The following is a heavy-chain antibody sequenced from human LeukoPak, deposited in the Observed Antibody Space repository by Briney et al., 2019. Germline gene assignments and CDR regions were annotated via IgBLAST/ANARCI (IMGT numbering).Heavy chain of an antibody. J-gene: IGHJ6*03. V-gene: IGHV4-39*07. CDR3: ARELTTGELDYYYSYMDV. CDR2: IYYSGNT. Sequence: SETLSLTCTVSGGSISSSSYYWGWIRQPPGKGLEWIGNIYYSGNTYYNPSLKSRVTISVDTSKNQFSLKLSSVTAADTAVYYCARELTTGELDYYYSYMDVWGKGTTVTVSS. CDR1: GGSISSSSYY. D-gene: IGHD4-17*01.